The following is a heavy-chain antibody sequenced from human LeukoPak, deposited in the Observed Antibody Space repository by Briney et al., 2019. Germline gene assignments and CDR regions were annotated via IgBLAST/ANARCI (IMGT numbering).Heavy chain of an antibody. CDR2: IWYDGSNK. D-gene: IGHD2-8*01. CDR3: ARDLMYRHGYFDY. V-gene: IGHV3-33*01. CDR1: GFTFSTYG. J-gene: IGHJ4*02. Sequence: TGGSLRLSCGASGFTFSTYGMHWVRQAPGKGLEWVAVIWYDGSNKYYADSVKGRFTISRDNSKNTLYLQMNSLRAEDTAVYYCARDLMYRHGYFDYWGQGTLVTVSS.